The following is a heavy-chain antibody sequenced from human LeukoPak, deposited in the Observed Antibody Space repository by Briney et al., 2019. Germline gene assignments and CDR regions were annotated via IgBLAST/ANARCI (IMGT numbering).Heavy chain of an antibody. CDR2: IHSGGNT. V-gene: IGHV3-53*01. CDR1: GLTFRSNH. D-gene: IGHD3-10*01. CDR3: ARTTYYYDSGSYYVIDY. J-gene: IGHJ4*02. Sequence: GGSLRLSCAASGLTFRSNHMNWVRQAPGKGLEWVSIIHSGGNTYYADSVKGRFTVSRDNSNNTLFLQMNSLRAEDTAVYYCARTTYYYDSGSYYVIDYWGQGTLVTVSS.